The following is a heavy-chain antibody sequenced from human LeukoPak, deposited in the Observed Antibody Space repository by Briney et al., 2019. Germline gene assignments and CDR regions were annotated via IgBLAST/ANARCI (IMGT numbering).Heavy chain of an antibody. J-gene: IGHJ4*02. V-gene: IGHV3-30-3*01. CDR1: EFSFSSHV. CDR2: ISDDGSRK. Sequence: GGSLRLSCVASEFSFSSHVIHWVRQAPGQGLEWVAMISDDGSRKYHADSVKGRFSISRDNSKNTLFLQMNSLRVDDTAVYYCARIGVDCSGSSCSYHYWGQGTLVTVSS. D-gene: IGHD2-2*01. CDR3: ARIGVDCSGSSCSYHY.